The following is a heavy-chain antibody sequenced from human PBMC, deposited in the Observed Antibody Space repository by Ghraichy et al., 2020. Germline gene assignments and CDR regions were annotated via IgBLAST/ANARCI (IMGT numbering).Heavy chain of an antibody. Sequence: KLSCAASGFTFSSYGMHWVRQAPGKGLEWVAVIWYDGSNKYYADSVKGRFTISRDNSKNTLYLQMNSLRAEDTAVYYCARTTYSSGPDYWGQGTLVTVSS. J-gene: IGHJ4*02. CDR3: ARTTYSSGPDY. D-gene: IGHD6-19*01. V-gene: IGHV3-33*01. CDR2: IWYDGSNK. CDR1: GFTFSSYG.